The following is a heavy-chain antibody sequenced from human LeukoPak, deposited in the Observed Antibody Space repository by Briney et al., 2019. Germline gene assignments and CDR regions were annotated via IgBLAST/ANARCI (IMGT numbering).Heavy chain of an antibody. CDR1: GFTFSSFG. CDR2: ISYDGSKK. CDR3: AKGFLYDILTGLDY. D-gene: IGHD3-9*01. Sequence: GGSLRLSCVASGFTFSSFGMHWVRQAPGKGLERVAFISYDGSKKYYADSVKGRFTFSRDNSQNTASLQMNSLRAEDTAVYYCAKGFLYDILTGLDYWGQGTLVTVSS. J-gene: IGHJ4*02. V-gene: IGHV3-30*18.